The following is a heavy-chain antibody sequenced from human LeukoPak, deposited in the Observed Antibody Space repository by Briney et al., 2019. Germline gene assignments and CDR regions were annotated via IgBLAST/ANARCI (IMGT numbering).Heavy chain of an antibody. D-gene: IGHD3-22*01. CDR2: VYYSGST. V-gene: IGHV4-31*03. J-gene: IGHJ4*02. CDR1: GGSISSGDYY. Sequence: SETLSLTCTVSGGSISSGDYYWSWIRQHPGKGLEWIGNVYYSGSTYYNPSLKSRVTISVDTSKSQFSLKLSSVTAADTAVYYCAREGYDSSYYYYLDYWGQGTLVTVSS. CDR3: AREGYDSSYYYYLDY.